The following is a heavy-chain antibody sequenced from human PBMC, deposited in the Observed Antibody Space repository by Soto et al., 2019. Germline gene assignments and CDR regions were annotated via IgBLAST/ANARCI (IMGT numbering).Heavy chain of an antibody. CDR2: ISGSGGST. CDR3: AKGTLSAAMRGEIVY. D-gene: IGHD2-2*01. Sequence: SGGSLRLSCAASGFTFSSYAMSWVRQAPGKGLEWVSAISGSGGSTYYADSVKGRFTISRDNSKNTLYLQMNSLRAEDTAVYYCAKGTLSAAMRGEIVYWGQGTLVTVSS. V-gene: IGHV3-23*01. J-gene: IGHJ4*02. CDR1: GFTFSSYA.